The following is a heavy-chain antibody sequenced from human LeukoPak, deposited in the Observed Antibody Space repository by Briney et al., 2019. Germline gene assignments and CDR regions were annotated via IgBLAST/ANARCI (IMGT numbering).Heavy chain of an antibody. Sequence: ASVKVSCKASGYTFTGYYMHWVRQAPGQGLEWKGWINPYSGGTNYAQKFQGGVTMTRDTSISTAYMELSGLRSDDTAVYYCARGGGITADYYYYMDVWGKGTTVTVSS. CDR3: ARGGGITADYYYYMDV. D-gene: IGHD3-16*01. CDR1: GYTFTGYY. V-gene: IGHV1-2*02. CDR2: INPYSGGT. J-gene: IGHJ6*03.